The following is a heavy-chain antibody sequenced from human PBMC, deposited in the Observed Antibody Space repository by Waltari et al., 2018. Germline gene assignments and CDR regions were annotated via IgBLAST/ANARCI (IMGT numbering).Heavy chain of an antibody. Sequence: EVQLRQSGAELRKPGTPVKLSCKASGYTFSDYYIHWVQQAPGKGLQWVGLVDPEDGQAIYAEKFQGRVTITADTSTDTAYLELSSLTSEDTAVFYCATALGDNTLASRPFHLWGQGTVITVSS. J-gene: IGHJ3*01. CDR1: GYTFSDYY. CDR2: VDPEDGQA. D-gene: IGHD3-10*01. CDR3: ATALGDNTLASRPFHL. V-gene: IGHV1-69-2*01.